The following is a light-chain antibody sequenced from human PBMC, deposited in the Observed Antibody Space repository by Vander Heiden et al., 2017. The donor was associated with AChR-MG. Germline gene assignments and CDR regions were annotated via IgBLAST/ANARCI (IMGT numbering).Light chain of an antibody. Sequence: QSVLTQPPSASGTPGPRITISCSGSSFNIGANTVSWYQQLPGTAPKLLIYSNNQRPSGVPDRFSGSKSGTSASLAISGLQSEDEADYYCAAWDDSLNGQVFGGGTKLTVL. J-gene: IGLJ3*02. CDR1: SFNIGANT. CDR2: SNN. V-gene: IGLV1-44*01. CDR3: AAWDDSLNGQV.